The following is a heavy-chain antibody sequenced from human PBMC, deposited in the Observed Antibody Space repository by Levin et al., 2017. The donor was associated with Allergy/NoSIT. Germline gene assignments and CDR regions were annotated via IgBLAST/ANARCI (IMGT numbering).Heavy chain of an antibody. D-gene: IGHD3-10*01. CDR1: GFTFSSYG. Sequence: GGSLRLSCAASGFTFSSYGMHWVRQAPGKGLEWVAVIWYDGSNKYYADSVKGRFTISRDNSKNTLYLQMNSLRAEDTAVYYCARDVWFGEPGYAFDIWGQGTMVTVSS. J-gene: IGHJ3*02. CDR3: ARDVWFGEPGYAFDI. V-gene: IGHV3-33*01. CDR2: IWYDGSNK.